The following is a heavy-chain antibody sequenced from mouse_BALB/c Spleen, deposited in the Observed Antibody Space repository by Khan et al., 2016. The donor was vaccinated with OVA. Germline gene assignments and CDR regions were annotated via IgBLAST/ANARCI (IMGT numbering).Heavy chain of an antibody. Sequence: LVESGPELKKPGETVKISCKASGYTFTNYGMNWVKQAPGKGLKWMGWINTYTGEPTYADDFKGRFAFSLETSASTAYLPINTPKNQDTATYFGARPPYFSYVMVYWGQGTSVTVSS. CDR2: INTYTGEP. CDR1: GYTFTNYG. CDR3: ARPPYFSYVMVY. V-gene: IGHV9-3-1*01. J-gene: IGHJ4*01. D-gene: IGHD2-10*01.